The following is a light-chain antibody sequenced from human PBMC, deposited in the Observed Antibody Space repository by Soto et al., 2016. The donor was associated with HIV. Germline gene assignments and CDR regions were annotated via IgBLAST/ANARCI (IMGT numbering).Light chain of an antibody. CDR1: ILRNYY. CDR2: QDS. J-gene: IGLJ2*01. Sequence: SSELTQDPAVSVALGQTVRITCQGDILRNYYASWYQQKPGQSPVLVIYQDSKRPSGIPERFSGSNSGNTATLTISGTQAMDEADYYCQAWDSSTHVVFGGGTKLTVL. V-gene: IGLV3-1*01. CDR3: QAWDSSTHVV.